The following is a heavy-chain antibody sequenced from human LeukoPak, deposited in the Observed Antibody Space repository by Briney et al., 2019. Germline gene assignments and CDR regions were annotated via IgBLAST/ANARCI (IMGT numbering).Heavy chain of an antibody. CDR3: AKAPPRFNFADY. CDR1: GFTFSSYG. V-gene: IGHV3-30*02. J-gene: IGHJ4*02. CDR2: IRYDGSNK. Sequence: GGSLRLSCAASGFTFSSYGMHWVRQAPGKGLEWAAFIRYDGSNKYYADSVKGRFTIPRDNSKNTLYLQMNSLRAEDTAVYYCAKAPPRFNFADYWGQGTLVTVSS.